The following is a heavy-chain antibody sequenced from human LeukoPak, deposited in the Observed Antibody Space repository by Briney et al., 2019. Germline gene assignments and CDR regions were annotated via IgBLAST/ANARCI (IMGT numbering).Heavy chain of an antibody. Sequence: GGSLRLSCAVSGFTFSRYSMNWVRQAPGKGLEWVSYITSSSSTIYYADSVKGRFTVSRDNAKNSLYVQMNSLRAEDTAVYYCASDDYGSGSYYNGSPYYYGMDVWGQGTTVTVSS. D-gene: IGHD3-10*01. J-gene: IGHJ6*02. CDR3: ASDDYGSGSYYNGSPYYYGMDV. V-gene: IGHV3-48*01. CDR1: GFTFSRYS. CDR2: ITSSSSTI.